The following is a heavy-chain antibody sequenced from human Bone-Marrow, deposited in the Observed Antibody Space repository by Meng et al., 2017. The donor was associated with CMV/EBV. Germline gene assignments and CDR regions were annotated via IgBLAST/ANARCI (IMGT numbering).Heavy chain of an antibody. D-gene: IGHD3-22*01. CDR1: GFTFSSYA. J-gene: IGHJ4*02. Sequence: GESLKISCAASGFTFSSYAMSWVRQAPGKGLEWVSVISGSGGSTYYADSVKGRFTISRNNAKKSLYLQMNSLRAEDTALYYCARATLPHYYDSSGYYVAFDYWGQATLATFSS. CDR2: ISGSGGST. V-gene: IGHV3-23*01. CDR3: ARATLPHYYDSSGYYVAFDY.